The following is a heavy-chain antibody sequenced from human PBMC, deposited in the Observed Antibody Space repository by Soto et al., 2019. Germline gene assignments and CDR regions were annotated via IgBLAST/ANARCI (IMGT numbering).Heavy chain of an antibody. V-gene: IGHV1-58*01. CDR1: GFTFTNSA. CDR2: IVVGRGNT. Sequence: QMEVVQSGPEVKKPGTSVKVSCKTSGFTFTNSAVQWVRQARGQRLEWIGWIVVGRGNTNYAQKFRERVTITRDMSXXTAYMELSSLTSDDTAVYYCAAEVYSGGDCCHFDYWGQGTLVTVSS. D-gene: IGHD2-21*02. J-gene: IGHJ4*02. CDR3: AAEVYSGGDCCHFDY.